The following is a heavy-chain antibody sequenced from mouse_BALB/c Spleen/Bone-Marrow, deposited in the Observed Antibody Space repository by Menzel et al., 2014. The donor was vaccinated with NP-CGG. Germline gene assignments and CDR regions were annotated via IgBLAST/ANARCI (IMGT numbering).Heavy chain of an antibody. J-gene: IGHJ3*01. Sequence: VQLKESGPGLVKPSQSLSLTCTVTGCSITSDYAWNWIRQFPGDKLEWMGYINYSGFTTYNPSLKSRVSIIRDTSKNQFFLQLNSVTTEDTATYYCARSDYDAWFAYWGQGTLVTVSA. D-gene: IGHD2-4*01. CDR2: INYSGFT. V-gene: IGHV3-2*02. CDR1: GCSITSDYA. CDR3: ARSDYDAWFAY.